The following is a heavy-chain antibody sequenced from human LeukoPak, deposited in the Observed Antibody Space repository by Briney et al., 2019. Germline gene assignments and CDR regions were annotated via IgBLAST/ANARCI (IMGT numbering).Heavy chain of an antibody. V-gene: IGHV1-24*01. CDR1: GYTLTELS. J-gene: IGHJ4*02. D-gene: IGHD3-10*01. CDR2: FDPEDGET. Sequence: ASVRVSCKVSGYTLTELSMHWVRQAPGKGLEWMGGFDPEDGETIYAQKFQGRVTMTEDTSTDTAYMELSSLRSEDTAVYYCATTSGRILWFGPPALAPFDYWGQGTLVTVSS. CDR3: ATTSGRILWFGPPALAPFDY.